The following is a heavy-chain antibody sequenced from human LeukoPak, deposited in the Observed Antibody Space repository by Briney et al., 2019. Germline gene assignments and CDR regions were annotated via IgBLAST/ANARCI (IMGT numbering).Heavy chain of an antibody. Sequence: GDSLRLSCAASGFKFDEYGMSWVRQTPGKGLQWIAGIDWNGGSTGYADSVKGRFTISRNNAKNSLYLQMNSLRAEDTALYYCARRAMIVVATPAVDYWGQGTLVTVSS. J-gene: IGHJ4*02. CDR1: GFKFDEYG. V-gene: IGHV3-20*04. CDR2: IDWNGGST. D-gene: IGHD3-22*01. CDR3: ARRAMIVVATPAVDY.